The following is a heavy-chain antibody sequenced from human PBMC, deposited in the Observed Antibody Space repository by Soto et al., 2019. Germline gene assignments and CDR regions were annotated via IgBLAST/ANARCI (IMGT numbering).Heavy chain of an antibody. Sequence: GGSLRLSCVASGFIFSDYALHWARQAPGKGLEWVALISPAGTNQYYADSAKGRFTISRDNSKNTLYLQMNSPRPEDTGLYYCARENSRISPRLFQHWGHGTLVTVSS. V-gene: IGHV3-30-3*01. CDR2: ISPAGTNQ. CDR3: ARENSRISPRLFQH. J-gene: IGHJ1*01. D-gene: IGHD6-6*01. CDR1: GFIFSDYA.